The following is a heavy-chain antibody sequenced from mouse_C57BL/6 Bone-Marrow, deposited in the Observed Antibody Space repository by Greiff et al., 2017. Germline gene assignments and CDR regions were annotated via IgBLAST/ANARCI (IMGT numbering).Heavy chain of an antibody. CDR3: ARSGYDYDWFAY. J-gene: IGHJ3*01. D-gene: IGHD2-4*01. Sequence: VQLQQSGAELVKPGASVKLSCTASGFNIKDYYMHWVKQRTEQGLEWIGRIDPEDGETKYAQKFKGKATITADKSSNTAYLQRSSLTSEDTAVYNCARSGYDYDWFAYWGQGTLVTGSA. CDR1: GFNIKDYY. V-gene: IGHV14-2*01. CDR2: IDPEDGET.